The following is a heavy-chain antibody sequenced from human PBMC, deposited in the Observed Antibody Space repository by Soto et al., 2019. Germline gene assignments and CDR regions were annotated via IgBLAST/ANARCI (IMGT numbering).Heavy chain of an antibody. CDR2: IRQDGSEK. V-gene: IGHV3-7*05. J-gene: IGHJ4*02. CDR3: TRHSIDY. D-gene: IGHD3-22*01. Sequence: RHWCGGAEVTSGGNWRTWVSQAPGKGLEWVGNIRQDGSEKNYVDSVKGRFTISRDNAKNSLYLQMNSLRAEDTAVYYCTRHSIDYWGQGTLVTVSS. CDR1: EVTSGGNW.